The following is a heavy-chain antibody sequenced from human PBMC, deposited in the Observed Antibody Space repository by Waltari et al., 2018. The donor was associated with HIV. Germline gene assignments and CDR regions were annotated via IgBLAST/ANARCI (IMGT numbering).Heavy chain of an antibody. CDR1: GFTFSSYA. CDR2: ISYEGSNK. CDR3: ARGAVVGKTVTTNY. Sequence: QVQLVESGGGVVQPGRSLRLSCAASGFTFSSYAMHWVRQAPGKGLEWVAVISYEGSNKYDADSVKGRFTISRDNSKNTLYLQMNSLRAEDTAVYYCARGAVVGKTVTTNYWGQGTLVTVSS. D-gene: IGHD4-17*01. V-gene: IGHV3-30*01. J-gene: IGHJ4*02.